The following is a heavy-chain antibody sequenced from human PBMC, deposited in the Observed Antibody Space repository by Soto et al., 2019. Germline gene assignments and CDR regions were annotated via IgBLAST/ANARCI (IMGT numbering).Heavy chain of an antibody. CDR2: INAGNGNT. D-gene: IGHD6-13*01. J-gene: IGHJ4*02. Sequence: GASVKVSCKASGYTFTSYAMHWVRQAPGQRLEWMGWINAGNGNTKYSQKFQGRVTITRGTSASTAYMELSSLRSEDTAVYYCARDSFGSSWYGYFDYWGQGTLVTVSS. CDR1: GYTFTSYA. CDR3: ARDSFGSSWYGYFDY. V-gene: IGHV1-3*01.